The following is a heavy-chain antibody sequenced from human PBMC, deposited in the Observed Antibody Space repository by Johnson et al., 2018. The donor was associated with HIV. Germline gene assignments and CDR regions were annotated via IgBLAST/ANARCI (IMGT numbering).Heavy chain of an antibody. CDR3: AKVSSQSSSWYDAFDI. Sequence: QVHLVESGGGVVQPGRSLRLSCAASGFIFSNYDLHWVRQAPGKGLEWVAVIWYDGSNKYYADSVKGRFTISRDNSKNTLYLQMNSLRAEDTAGYYCAKVSSQSSSWYDAFDIWGQGTMVTVSS. V-gene: IGHV3-33*08. D-gene: IGHD6-13*01. CDR2: IWYDGSNK. CDR1: GFIFSNYD. J-gene: IGHJ3*02.